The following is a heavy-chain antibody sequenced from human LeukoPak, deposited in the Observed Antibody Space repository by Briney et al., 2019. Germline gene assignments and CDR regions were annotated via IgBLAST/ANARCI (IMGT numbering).Heavy chain of an antibody. CDR1: GFTFSSYW. D-gene: IGHD2-2*01. CDR3: ARHSCSSTSCYYYYGMDV. Sequence: GGSLRLSCVASGFTFSSYWMSWVRQAPGKGLEWVANIKQDGSEKYYVDSVKGRFTISRDNAKNSLYLQMNSLRAEDTAVYYCARHSCSSTSCYYYYGMDVWGQGTTVTVSS. J-gene: IGHJ6*02. CDR2: IKQDGSEK. V-gene: IGHV3-7*03.